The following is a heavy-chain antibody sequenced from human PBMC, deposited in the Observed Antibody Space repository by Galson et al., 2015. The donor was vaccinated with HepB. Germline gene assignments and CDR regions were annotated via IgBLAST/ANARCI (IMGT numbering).Heavy chain of an antibody. CDR3: ARDLKANWGFWYFDL. CDR2: TYYRSKWLF. V-gene: IGHV6-1*01. CDR1: EDSVSSNSVT. Sequence: CAISEDSVSSNSVTWNWIRQSPSRGLEWLGRTYYRSKWLFNYAVSMSGRVTINSDTSKNQFSLQLNSVTPDDTAVYYCARDLKANWGFWYFDLWGRGTLVTVSS. D-gene: IGHD7-27*01. J-gene: IGHJ2*01.